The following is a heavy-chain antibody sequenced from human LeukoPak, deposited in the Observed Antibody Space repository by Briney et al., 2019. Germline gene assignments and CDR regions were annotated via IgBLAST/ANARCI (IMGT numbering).Heavy chain of an antibody. J-gene: IGHJ4*02. CDR3: ARPPLTFLGVFIPSMNY. D-gene: IGHD3-3*01. CDR2: ISAYNGNT. CDR1: GYTFTSYG. V-gene: IGHV1-18*01. Sequence: ASVKVSCKASGYTFTSYGISWVRQAPGQGLEWMGWISAYNGNTNYAQKLQGRVTMTTDTSTSTAYMELRSLRSDDTAVYYCARPPLTFLGVFIPSMNYGAQGPLFTFPS.